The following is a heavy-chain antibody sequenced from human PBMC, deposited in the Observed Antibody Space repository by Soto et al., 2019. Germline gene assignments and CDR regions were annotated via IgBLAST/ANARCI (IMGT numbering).Heavy chain of an antibody. Sequence: QVQLVQSGAEEKKPGASVKVSCKASGYTFTSYAMHWVRQAPGQRLEGMGWINAGNGNTKYSQKFQGRVIITRDTSVSTAYMELSSLRSEDTAVYYCARGLDSSGYYYVYFDYWGQGTLVTVSS. D-gene: IGHD3-22*01. CDR2: INAGNGNT. V-gene: IGHV1-3*05. CDR1: GYTFTSYA. J-gene: IGHJ4*02. CDR3: ARGLDSSGYYYVYFDY.